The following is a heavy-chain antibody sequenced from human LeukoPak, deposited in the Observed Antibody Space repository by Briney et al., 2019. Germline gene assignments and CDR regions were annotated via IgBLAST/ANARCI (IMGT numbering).Heavy chain of an antibody. Sequence: PSETLALTCSVSGGSISGYYWTWIRQPAGKGLEWIGRVYTSGSTHYNPSLKTRLTMSVDTSNNQFSLKLSSVNAADTAVYYCARLITGTTTAFDIWGQGTMVTVSS. V-gene: IGHV4-4*07. CDR3: ARLITGTTTAFDI. CDR1: GGSISGYY. J-gene: IGHJ3*02. CDR2: VYTSGST. D-gene: IGHD1-7*01.